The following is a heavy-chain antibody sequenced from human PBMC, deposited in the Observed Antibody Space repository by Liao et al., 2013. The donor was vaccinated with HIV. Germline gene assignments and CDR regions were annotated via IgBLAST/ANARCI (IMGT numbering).Heavy chain of an antibody. Sequence: QVQLQESGPGLVKPSQTLSLTCTVSGGSISSGDYYWSWIRQPPGKGLEWIGYIYYSGSTYYNPSLKSRATISVDTSKNQFSLKLSSVTAADTAVYYCSLEYQLQEVRYRLESREVWGQGTLVTVSS. J-gene: IGHJ4*02. D-gene: IGHD2-2*02. CDR1: GGSISSGDYY. CDR3: SLEYQLQEVRYRLESREV. V-gene: IGHV4-30-4*08. CDR2: IYYSGST.